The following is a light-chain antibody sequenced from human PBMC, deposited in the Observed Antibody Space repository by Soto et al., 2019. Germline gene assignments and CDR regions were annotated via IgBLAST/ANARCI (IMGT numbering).Light chain of an antibody. CDR3: QQANRFPWT. V-gene: IGKV1-12*01. J-gene: IGKJ1*01. Sequence: DIQMTQSPSSVSASVRDSVTITCRASQGIGSWLAWYQQKPGNAPKLLIYAASSLQSGVPSKFRGSGSGTDFTLTISSLQPEDSASYHCQQANRFPWTFRQGTNVEI. CDR1: QGIGSW. CDR2: AAS.